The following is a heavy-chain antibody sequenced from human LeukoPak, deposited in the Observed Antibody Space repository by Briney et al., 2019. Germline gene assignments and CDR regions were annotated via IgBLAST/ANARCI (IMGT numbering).Heavy chain of an antibody. CDR3: ARADYYGSGSYYND. D-gene: IGHD3-10*01. V-gene: IGHV4-38-2*02. CDR1: GYSISSGYY. CDR2: IYHSGST. Sequence: SETLSLTCTVSGYSISSGYYWGWIRQSPGKGLEWIGSIYHSGSTYYNPSLKSRVTISVDTSKNQFSLKLSSVTAADTAVYYCARADYYGSGSYYNDWGQGTLVTVSS. J-gene: IGHJ4*02.